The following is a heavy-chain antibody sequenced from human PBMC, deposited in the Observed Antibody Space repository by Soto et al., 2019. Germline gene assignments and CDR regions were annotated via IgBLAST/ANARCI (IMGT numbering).Heavy chain of an antibody. Sequence: EGSLRLSCAASGFTFSSYAMSWVRQAPGKGLEWVSAISGSGGSTYYADSVKGRFTISRDNSKNTLYLQMNSLRAEDTAVYYCAKAQWLVQAGWFEPWGQATLVTVSS. D-gene: IGHD6-19*01. J-gene: IGHJ5*02. CDR3: AKAQWLVQAGWFEP. V-gene: IGHV3-23*01. CDR1: GFTFSSYA. CDR2: ISGSGGST.